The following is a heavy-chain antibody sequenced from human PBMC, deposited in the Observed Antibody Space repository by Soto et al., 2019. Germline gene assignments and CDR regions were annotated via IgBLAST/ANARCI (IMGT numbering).Heavy chain of an antibody. V-gene: IGHV3-23*01. Sequence: GGSLRLSCAASGFTFSSYAMVWVRQAPGKGLEWVSGIGGSGGDKFYADSVKGRFTVSRDNAENTLYLQLNSLRVEDSAIYYCARRTWRGRADYWGQGILVTVSS. CDR2: IGGSGGDK. J-gene: IGHJ4*02. D-gene: IGHD3-3*01. CDR1: GFTFSSYA. CDR3: ARRTWRGRADY.